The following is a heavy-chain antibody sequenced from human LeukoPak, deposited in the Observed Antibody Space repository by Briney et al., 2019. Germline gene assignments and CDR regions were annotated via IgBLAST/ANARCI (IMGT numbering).Heavy chain of an antibody. V-gene: IGHV3-7*01. CDR3: AGVGGCSSTNCPNEY. CDR1: GFTFSTFW. J-gene: IGHJ4*02. CDR2: LRQGGSEK. Sequence: GGSLRLSCAASGFTFSTFWMSWVRQAPGKGLEFVASLRQGGSEKYIVDSMKGRFTISGDIAKNSLYLEINGLRAEDTAVYYCAGVGGCSSTNCPNEYWGQGTLVTVSS. D-gene: IGHD2-2*01.